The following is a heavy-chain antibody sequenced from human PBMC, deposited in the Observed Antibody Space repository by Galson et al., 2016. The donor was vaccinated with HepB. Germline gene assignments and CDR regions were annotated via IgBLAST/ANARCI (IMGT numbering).Heavy chain of an antibody. CDR1: GFTFSSYG. CDR3: TIVSYGSLDP. D-gene: IGHD3-10*01. CDR2: IKNKADVGTT. V-gene: IGHV3-15*01. Sequence: SLRLSCAASGFTFSSYGIQWVRQAPGKGLEWVGRIKNKADVGTTDYAAPVKGRFTISRDDSKNALCLEMNSLKIEDTAVYYCTIVSYGSLDPWGQGTLVTVSS. J-gene: IGHJ5*02.